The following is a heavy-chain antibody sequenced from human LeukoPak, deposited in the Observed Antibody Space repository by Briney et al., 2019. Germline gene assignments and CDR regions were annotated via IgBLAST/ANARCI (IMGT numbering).Heavy chain of an antibody. J-gene: IGHJ1*01. Sequence: GGSLRLSCAASGFTFSSYAMHWVRQAPGKGLEYVSAISSNGGSTYYANSVKGRFTISRDNAKNSLYLQMNSLRAEDTAVYYCAKYRPGFPFQHWGQGTLVTVSS. CDR2: ISSNGGST. CDR3: AKYRPGFPFQH. CDR1: GFTFSSYA. D-gene: IGHD3-10*01. V-gene: IGHV3-64*01.